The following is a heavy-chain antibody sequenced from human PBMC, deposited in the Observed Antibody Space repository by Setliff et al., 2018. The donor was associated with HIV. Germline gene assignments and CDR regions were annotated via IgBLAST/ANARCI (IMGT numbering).Heavy chain of an antibody. D-gene: IGHD3-10*01. CDR3: AKSKAARMVRGDSFDI. CDR2: ISSSGVST. Sequence: GGSLRLSCAASGFTFSTYPMSWVRQAPGKGLEWVSSISSSGVSTYYVDSVKGRFTISRDNSKNTLYLQMNSLTAADTAVYYCAKSKAARMVRGDSFDIWGQGTMVTVSS. V-gene: IGHV3-23*01. CDR1: GFTFSTYP. J-gene: IGHJ3*02.